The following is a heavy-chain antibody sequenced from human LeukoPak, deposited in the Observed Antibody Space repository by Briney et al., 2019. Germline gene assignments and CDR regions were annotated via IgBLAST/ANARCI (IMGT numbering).Heavy chain of an antibody. V-gene: IGHV4-59*01. CDR3: ARGPYSYDSSGAFDI. CDR2: IYSSGST. D-gene: IGHD3-22*01. CDR1: GGSISSYY. J-gene: IGHJ3*02. Sequence: PSETLSLTCTVSGGSISSYYWSWIRQPPGKGLEWIGYIYSSGSTNYNPSLKSRVTISVETSKNQFSLKLSSVTAADTAVYFCARGPYSYDSSGAFDIWGQGTMVTVSS.